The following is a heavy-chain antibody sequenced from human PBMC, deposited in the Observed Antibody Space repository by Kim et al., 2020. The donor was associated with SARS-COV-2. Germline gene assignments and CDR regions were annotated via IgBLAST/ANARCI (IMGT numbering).Heavy chain of an antibody. Sequence: NPSLKRRVTITVDTSKHQFPRKLSSVTAADTAVYYCASLITMVRGGMGDYWGQGTLVTVSS. J-gene: IGHJ4*02. V-gene: IGHV4-39*06. CDR3: ASLITMVRGGMGDY. D-gene: IGHD3-10*01.